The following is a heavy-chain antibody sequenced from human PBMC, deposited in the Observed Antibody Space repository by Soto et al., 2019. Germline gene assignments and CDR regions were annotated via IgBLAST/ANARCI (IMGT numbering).Heavy chain of an antibody. CDR1: GFTFSNYA. CDR2: ISGSGRNA. J-gene: IGHJ4*02. D-gene: IGHD2-15*01. Sequence: EVQLLESGGGLVQPGGSLRLSCAASGFTFSNYAMSWVRQAPGTGLEWVSAISGSGRNAYYADSVKGRFTISRDNXNXAXXLQMSRRRAEDRAVYYCAKRPVGCSGGSCSSSIEYWGQGTLVTVSS. V-gene: IGHV3-23*01. CDR3: AKRPVGCSGGSCSSSIEY.